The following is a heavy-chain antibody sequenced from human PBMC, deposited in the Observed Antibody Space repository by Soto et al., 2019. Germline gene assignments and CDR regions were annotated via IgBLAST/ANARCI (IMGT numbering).Heavy chain of an antibody. CDR1: GFTFSSYA. V-gene: IGHV3-23*01. CDR2: ISGSGGST. Sequence: GGSLILSCAASGFTFSSYAMSWVRQAPGKGLEWVSAISGSGGSTCYADSVKGRFTISRDNSKNTLYLQMNSLRAEDTAVYYCAKWSEYYDFWSGYPGDYYYMDVWGKGATVTVSS. CDR3: AKWSEYYDFWSGYPGDYYYMDV. J-gene: IGHJ6*03. D-gene: IGHD3-3*01.